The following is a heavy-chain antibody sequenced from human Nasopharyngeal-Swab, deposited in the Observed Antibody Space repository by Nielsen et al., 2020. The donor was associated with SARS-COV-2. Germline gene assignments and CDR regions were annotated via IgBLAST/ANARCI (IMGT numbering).Heavy chain of an antibody. J-gene: IGHJ6*02. CDR2: ISGSGGST. V-gene: IGHV3-23*01. Sequence: WICQPPGKGLEWVSAISGSGGSTYYADSVKGRFTISRDNSKNTLYLQMNSLRAEDTAVYYCAKVASGGMDVWGQGTTVTVSS. CDR3: AKVASGGMDV.